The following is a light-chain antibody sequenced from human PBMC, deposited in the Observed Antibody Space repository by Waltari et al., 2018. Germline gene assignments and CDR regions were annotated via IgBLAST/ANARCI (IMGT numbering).Light chain of an antibody. Sequence: DIQMTQSPSTLSASVGDSATITCRASQSISNWLACYQHKPGKAPNLLIYTASILTSEVPSRFSGSGSRTQFTLTINSLQPGDFATYYCQQYNTYSSFGQGTKLEIK. CDR2: TAS. CDR3: QQYNTYSS. CDR1: QSISNW. J-gene: IGKJ2*01. V-gene: IGKV1-5*03.